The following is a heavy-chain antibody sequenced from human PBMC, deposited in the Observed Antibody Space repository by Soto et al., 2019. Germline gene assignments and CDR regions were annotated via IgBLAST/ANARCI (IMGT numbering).Heavy chain of an antibody. CDR1: GYTFTSYD. V-gene: IGHV1-8*01. CDR3: AKSPVFRRITMVRGVITPRYYFDY. J-gene: IGHJ4*02. CDR2: MNPNSGNT. D-gene: IGHD3-10*01. Sequence: ASVKVSCKASGYTFTSYDINWVRQATGRGLEWMGWMNPNSGNTGYAQKFQGRVTMTRNTSISTAYMELSSLRSEDTAVYYCAKSPVFRRITMVRGVITPRYYFDYWGQGTLVTVSS.